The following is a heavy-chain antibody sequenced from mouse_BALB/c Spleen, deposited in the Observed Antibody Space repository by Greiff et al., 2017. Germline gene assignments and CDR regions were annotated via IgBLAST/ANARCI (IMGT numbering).Heavy chain of an antibody. V-gene: IGHV1-12*01. D-gene: IGHD1-2*01. CDR3: ARCTTAKYYAMDY. CDR1: GYTFTSYN. Sequence: QVQLQQPGAELVKPGASVKMSCKASGYTFTSYNMHWVKQTPGQGLEWIGAIYPGNGDTSYNQKFNGKATLTADKSSSTAYMQLSSLTSEDSAVYYCARCTTAKYYAMDYWGQGTSVTVCS. CDR2: IYPGNGDT. J-gene: IGHJ4*01.